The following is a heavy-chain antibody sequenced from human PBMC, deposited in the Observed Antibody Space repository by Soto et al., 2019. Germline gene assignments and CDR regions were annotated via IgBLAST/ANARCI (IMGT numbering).Heavy chain of an antibody. D-gene: IGHD5-18*01. Sequence: WTWIRQHPGKGLEWIGYIHYSGSTYYNPSLKSRLTISVDTSKNQFSLKLSSVTVADTAVYYCARGRNSYGFFDYWGQGTPVTVSS. J-gene: IGHJ4*02. CDR3: ARGRNSYGFFDY. CDR2: IHYSGST. V-gene: IGHV4-31*02.